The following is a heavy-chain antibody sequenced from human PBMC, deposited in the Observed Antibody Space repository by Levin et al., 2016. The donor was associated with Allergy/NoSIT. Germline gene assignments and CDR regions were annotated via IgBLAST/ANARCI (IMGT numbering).Heavy chain of an antibody. D-gene: IGHD3-9*01. CDR3: ARGDDILSGYSFGVAPRFDS. V-gene: IGHV4-34*01. CDR1: GGSFSGYY. CDR2: INRSGRN. J-gene: IGHJ4*02. Sequence: SETLSLTCAVYGGSFSGYYWSWIRQPPGKGLEWIGEINRSGRNNYNPSLKSRVTITMDASKNQLSLNLTSVTDADSAVYYCARGDDILSGYSFGVAPRFDSWGQGTLVTVSS.